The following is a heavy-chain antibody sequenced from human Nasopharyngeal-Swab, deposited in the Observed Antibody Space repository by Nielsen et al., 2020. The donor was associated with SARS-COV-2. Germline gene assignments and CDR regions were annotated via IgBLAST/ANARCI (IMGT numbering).Heavy chain of an antibody. CDR1: GFTFSSYW. Sequence: GESLKISCAASGFTFSSYWMSWVRQAPGKGLEWVANIKQDGSEKYYVDSVKSRFTISRDNAKNSLYLQMNSLRAEDTAVYYCARDDVYDFWSGYYPSRPFDYWGQGTLVTVSS. V-gene: IGHV3-7*01. CDR3: ARDDVYDFWSGYYPSRPFDY. D-gene: IGHD3-3*01. CDR2: IKQDGSEK. J-gene: IGHJ4*02.